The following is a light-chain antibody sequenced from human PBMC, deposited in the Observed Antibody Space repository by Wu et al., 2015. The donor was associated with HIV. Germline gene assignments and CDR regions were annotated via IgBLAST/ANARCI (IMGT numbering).Light chain of an antibody. Sequence: AIQLTQSPSSLSASVGDTVTITCRASQDVSRDLAWYQHKAGKSPILLIFDASTLRSGVPSRFSGSGSGTEFTLTISSLQPEDVATYYCQKYNTAXRGPFG. CDR3: QKYNTAXRGP. J-gene: IGKJ1*01. CDR2: DAS. CDR1: QDVSRD. V-gene: IGKV1-13*02.